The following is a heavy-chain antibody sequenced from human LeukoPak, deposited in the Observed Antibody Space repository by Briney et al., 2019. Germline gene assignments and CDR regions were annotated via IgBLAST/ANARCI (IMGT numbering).Heavy chain of an antibody. CDR3: ARGKAAAGTSYSAGMDV. V-gene: IGHV4-4*02. D-gene: IGHD6-13*01. CDR2: IYHSGST. CDR1: GGSISSSNW. J-gene: IGHJ6*02. Sequence: PSGTLSLTCAVSGGSISSSNWWSWVRQPPGKGLEWIGEIYHSGSTNYNPSLKSRATISVDKSKNQFSLKLSSVTAADTAVYYCARGKAAAGTSYSAGMDVWGQGTTVTVSS.